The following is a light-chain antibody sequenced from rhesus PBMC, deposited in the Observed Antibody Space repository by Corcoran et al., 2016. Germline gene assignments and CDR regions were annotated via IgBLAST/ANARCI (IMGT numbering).Light chain of an antibody. Sequence: DIQMTQSPSSLSASVGDRVTITCRASQGISNYLSWYQQKPGKAPKLLIYKASTLQSGVPSRFSGSGSGTDYTFTISSLQPEDVATYYCQHGYGTPRTFGQGTKVEIK. J-gene: IGKJ1*01. V-gene: IGKV1-74*01. CDR3: QHGYGTPRT. CDR2: KAS. CDR1: QGISNY.